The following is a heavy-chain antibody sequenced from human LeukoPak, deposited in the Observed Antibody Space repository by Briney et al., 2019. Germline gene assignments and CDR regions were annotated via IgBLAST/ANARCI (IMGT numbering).Heavy chain of an antibody. J-gene: IGHJ4*02. Sequence: SETLSLTCTVSGGSISTYYWSWIRQAPGKGLEWIGYIYYGGNSNPNPSLKSRVAMSLDTSKNQFSLKLSSVTAADTAVYYCARNGRGHSFDYWGQGTLVSVSS. D-gene: IGHD2-8*01. CDR3: ARNGRGHSFDY. CDR2: IYYGGNS. V-gene: IGHV4-59*01. CDR1: GGSISTYY.